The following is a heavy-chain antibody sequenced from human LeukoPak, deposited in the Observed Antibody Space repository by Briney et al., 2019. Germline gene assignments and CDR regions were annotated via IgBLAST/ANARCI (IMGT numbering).Heavy chain of an antibody. CDR1: GGSISSSSYY. J-gene: IGHJ4*02. Sequence: SETLSLTCTVSGGSISSSSYYWGWIRQPPGKGLEWIGSIYYSGSTYYNPSLKSRVTISVDTSKNQFSLKLSSVTAADTAVYYCAGIPYYDILTGYFYWGQGTLVTVSS. V-gene: IGHV4-39*07. CDR2: IYYSGST. D-gene: IGHD3-9*01. CDR3: AGIPYYDILTGYFY.